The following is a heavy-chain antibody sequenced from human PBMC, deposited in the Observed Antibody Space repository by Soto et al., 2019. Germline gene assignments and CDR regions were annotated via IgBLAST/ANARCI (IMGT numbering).Heavy chain of an antibody. CDR1: GGSITNYY. V-gene: IGHV4-59*08. Sequence: QVQLQESGPGLVKPSETLSLTCTVSGGSITNYYCSWFRQPPGKGLEWIGYINYDGYSAYNLSLKRRVTRSMDASTTQFSLMLESVTATDTAVYYCARHGFGPLHGLVDVWGPGTTVIVSS. J-gene: IGHJ6*02. CDR3: ARHGFGPLHGLVDV. CDR2: INYDGYS. D-gene: IGHD3-10*01.